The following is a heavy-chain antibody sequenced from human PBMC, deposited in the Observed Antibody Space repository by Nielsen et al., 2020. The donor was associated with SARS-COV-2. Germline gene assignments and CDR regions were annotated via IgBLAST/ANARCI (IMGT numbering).Heavy chain of an antibody. Sequence: GESLKISCAASGFTFSSYGMHWVRQAPGKGLEWVAVIWYDGSNKYYADSVKGRFTISRDNSKNTLYLQMNSLRAEDTAVYYCARDGIGAVAGTLDYWGQGTLVTVSS. CDR1: GFTFSSYG. CDR2: IWYDGSNK. V-gene: IGHV3-33*01. D-gene: IGHD6-19*01. CDR3: ARDGIGAVAGTLDY. J-gene: IGHJ4*02.